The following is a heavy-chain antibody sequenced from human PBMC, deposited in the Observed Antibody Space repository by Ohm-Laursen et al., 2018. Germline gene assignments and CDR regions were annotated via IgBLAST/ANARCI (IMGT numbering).Heavy chain of an antibody. V-gene: IGHV3-23*01. CDR1: GFTFSSHG. CDR3: ARDIDWVAFDY. J-gene: IGHJ4*02. D-gene: IGHD3-9*01. CDR2: ISGSGDTT. Sequence: GSLRLSCAASGFTFSSHGINWVRQAPGTGLEWVSGISGSGDTTSYADSVKGRFTISRDNSRNTLDLQMNSLRVEDTALYYCARDIDWVAFDYWGQGTLVTVSS.